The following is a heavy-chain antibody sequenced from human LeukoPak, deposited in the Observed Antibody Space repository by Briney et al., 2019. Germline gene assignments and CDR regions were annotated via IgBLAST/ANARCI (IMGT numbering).Heavy chain of an antibody. CDR2: ISYDGSNK. V-gene: IGHV3-30-3*01. CDR1: GFTFSSYA. CDR3: ARDRGYSYGPGAFDI. Sequence: HPGGSLRLSCAASGFTFSSYAMHWVRQAPGKGLEWVAVISYDGSNKYYADSVKGRFTISRDNSKNTLYLQMSSLRAEDTAVYYCARDRGYSYGPGAFDIWGQGTMVTVSS. D-gene: IGHD5-18*01. J-gene: IGHJ3*02.